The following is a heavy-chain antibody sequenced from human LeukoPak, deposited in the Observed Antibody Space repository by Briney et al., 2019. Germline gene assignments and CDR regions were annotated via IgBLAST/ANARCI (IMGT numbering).Heavy chain of an antibody. J-gene: IGHJ4*02. CDR1: GGSISSSSYY. D-gene: IGHD4-17*01. V-gene: IGHV4-39*01. Sequence: SETLSLTCTVSGGSISSSSYYWGWIRQPPGKGLEWIGSIYYSGSTYYNPSLKSRVTISVDTSKNQFSLKLSSVTAADTAVYYCARPGGVTTDYFDYWGQGTLVTVSS. CDR3: ARPGGVTTDYFDY. CDR2: IYYSGST.